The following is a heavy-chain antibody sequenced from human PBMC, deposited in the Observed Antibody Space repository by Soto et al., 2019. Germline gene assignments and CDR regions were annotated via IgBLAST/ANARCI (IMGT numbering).Heavy chain of an antibody. J-gene: IGHJ6*02. Sequence: QVQLQESGPGLVKPSGTLSLTCAVSSGSISSAHWWNWVRQPPGKGLEWIGEIYHSGSTNYNPSLXXRVTVSVDKSMNQFSLKLTSVTAADTAVYYCATNSYYRLGVWGQGTTVTVSS. CDR3: ATNSYYRLGV. CDR1: SGSISSAHW. CDR2: IYHSGST. V-gene: IGHV4-4*02.